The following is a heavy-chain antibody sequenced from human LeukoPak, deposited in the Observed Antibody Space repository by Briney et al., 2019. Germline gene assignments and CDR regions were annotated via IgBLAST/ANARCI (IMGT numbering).Heavy chain of an antibody. D-gene: IGHD6-13*01. J-gene: IGHJ4*02. V-gene: IGHV1-24*01. CDR2: FDPEDGET. CDR1: GYTLTELS. Sequence: ASVKVSCKVSGYTLTELSMHWVRQAPGKGLEWMGGFDPEDGETIYAQKFRGRVTMTEDTSTDTAYMELSSLRSEDTAVYYCATVGDTGSSSWYYYFDYWGQGTLVTVSS. CDR3: ATVGDTGSSSWYYYFDY.